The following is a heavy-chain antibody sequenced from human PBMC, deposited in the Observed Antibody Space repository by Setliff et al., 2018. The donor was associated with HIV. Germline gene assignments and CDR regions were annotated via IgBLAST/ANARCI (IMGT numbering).Heavy chain of an antibody. V-gene: IGHV4-4*02. CDR3: ARVGLPYNSGRLDQ. J-gene: IGHJ4*02. CDR2: FFHSGSP. Sequence: KTSETLSLTCTVSGGSIISSHWWSWVRQPPGKGLEWIGEFFHSGSPNYNPSLKSRLTISVDKSKNQFSLRLTSVTAADTAVYYCARVGLPYNSGRLDQWGQGSLVTVSS. D-gene: IGHD5-18*01. CDR1: GGSIISSHW.